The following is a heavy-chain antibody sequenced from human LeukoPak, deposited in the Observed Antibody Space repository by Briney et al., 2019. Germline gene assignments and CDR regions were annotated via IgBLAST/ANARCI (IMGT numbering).Heavy chain of an antibody. CDR3: ARGDILTGYFREFGFFDY. V-gene: IGHV4-34*01. J-gene: IGHJ4*02. CDR2: INHSGST. CDR1: GGSFSGYY. Sequence: SETLSLTCAVYGGSFSGYYWSWIRQPPGKGLEWIGEINHSGSTNYNPSLKSRVTISVDTSKNQFSLKLGSVTAADTAVYYCARGDILTGYFREFGFFDYWGQGTLVTVSS. D-gene: IGHD3-9*01.